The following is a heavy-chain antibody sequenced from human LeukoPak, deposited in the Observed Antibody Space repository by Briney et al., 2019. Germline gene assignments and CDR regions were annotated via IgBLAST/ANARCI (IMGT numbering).Heavy chain of an antibody. CDR1: GFTFNTYW. Sequence: GGSLTLTCAASGFTFNTYWMYWVRQGSGKGLVWVSSISSDGSRTEYADSAEGPFTISRDNAKNTLYLQMDSLRAEDTAVYYCARGPSHSGSYFVYWGQGTLVTVSS. J-gene: IGHJ4*02. CDR2: ISSDGSRT. CDR3: ARGPSHSGSYFVY. V-gene: IGHV3-74*03. D-gene: IGHD1-26*01.